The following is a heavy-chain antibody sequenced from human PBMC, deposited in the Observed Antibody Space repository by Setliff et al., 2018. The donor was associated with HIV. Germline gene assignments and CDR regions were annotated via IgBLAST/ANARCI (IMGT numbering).Heavy chain of an antibody. CDR3: AREDDGGDAFDF. V-gene: IGHV1-18*01. Sequence: GASVKVSCKASGYTFTTYDITWVRQTPGQGLEWMGWISAYATYAQKFQGRITMTKDTSTNTAYMELRTLKSDDTAIYYCAREDDGGDAFDFWGQGTMVTVSS. J-gene: IGHJ3*01. CDR1: GYTFTTYD. D-gene: IGHD1-1*01. CDR2: ISAYA.